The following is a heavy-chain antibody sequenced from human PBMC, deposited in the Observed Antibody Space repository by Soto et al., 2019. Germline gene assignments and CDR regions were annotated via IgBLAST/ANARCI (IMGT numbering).Heavy chain of an antibody. Sequence: EASVKVSCKASGGTFSSYAISWVRQAPGQGLEWMGGIIPIFGTANYAQKFQGRVTMTEGTSTDTAYMELSSLRSEDTAVYYCATLPTYYYDSSAPRYFDYWGQGTLVTVSS. CDR3: ATLPTYYYDSSAPRYFDY. D-gene: IGHD3-22*01. CDR2: IIPIFGTA. J-gene: IGHJ4*02. CDR1: GGTFSSYA. V-gene: IGHV1-69*06.